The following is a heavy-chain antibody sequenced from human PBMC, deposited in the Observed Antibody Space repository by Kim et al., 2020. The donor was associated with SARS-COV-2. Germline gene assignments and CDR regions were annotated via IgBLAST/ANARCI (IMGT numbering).Heavy chain of an antibody. CDR3: TRDRGDY. D-gene: IGHD3-10*01. J-gene: IGHJ4*02. CDR2: YGGTT. V-gene: IGHV3-49*02. Sequence: YGGTTEYAASVKGRFTISRDDSKSIAYLQMNSLKTEDTAVYYCTRDRGDYWGQGTLVTVSS.